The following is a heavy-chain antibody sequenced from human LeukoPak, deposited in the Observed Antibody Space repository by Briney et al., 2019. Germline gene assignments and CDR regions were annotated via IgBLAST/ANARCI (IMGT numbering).Heavy chain of an antibody. CDR3: ARGTKWEPHYFDY. CDR2: IYSSGST. Sequence: PSETLSLTCSVSGGSISSYYWSWIRQPVGKGLEWIGRIYSSGSTNYNPSLKSRVTMSVDTSKNQFSLKLSSVTAADTAVYYCARGTKWEPHYFDYWGQGTLVTVSS. V-gene: IGHV4-4*07. J-gene: IGHJ4*02. CDR1: GGSISSYY. D-gene: IGHD1-26*01.